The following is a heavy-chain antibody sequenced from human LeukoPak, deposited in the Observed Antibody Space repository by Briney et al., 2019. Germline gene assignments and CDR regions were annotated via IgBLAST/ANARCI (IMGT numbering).Heavy chain of an antibody. D-gene: IGHD5-24*01. CDR1: GFTFSSSA. J-gene: IGHJ4*02. Sequence: PGGSLRLSCAASGFTFSSSAMSWVRQAPGKGLEWVSNISGSGSGGSTYYADSVKGRFTISRDNSKNTLYLQMNNLRAEDTAVYYCTKSGYNRFDYWGQGTLVTVSS. V-gene: IGHV3-23*01. CDR2: ISGSGSGGST. CDR3: TKSGYNRFDY.